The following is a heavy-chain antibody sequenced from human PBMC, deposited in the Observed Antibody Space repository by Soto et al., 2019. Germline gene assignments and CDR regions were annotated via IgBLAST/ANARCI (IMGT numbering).Heavy chain of an antibody. Sequence: PSETLSLTCTVSGGSISSSSYYWGWIRQPPGKGLEWIGSIYYSGSTYYNPSPKSRVTISVDTSKNQFSLKLNSVTAADSAVYFCARLEGLATISYYFDYWGQGTLVTVSS. D-gene: IGHD3-9*01. V-gene: IGHV4-39*01. J-gene: IGHJ4*02. CDR1: GGSISSSSYY. CDR2: IYYSGST. CDR3: ARLEGLATISYYFDY.